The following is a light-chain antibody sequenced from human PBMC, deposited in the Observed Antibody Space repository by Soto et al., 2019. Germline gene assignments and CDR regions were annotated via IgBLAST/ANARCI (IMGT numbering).Light chain of an antibody. CDR1: TSNIGTFY. CDR2: TDN. Sequence: QSVLTQPPSASSTPGQTVTISCSGSTSNIGTFYVYWYQQLPGTAPKVLIYTDNERPSGVPDRFSGSKSGTSASLAINGLQSGDEADYYCGAWDESLNGYVFGTGTKLTVL. V-gene: IGLV1-44*01. CDR3: GAWDESLNGYV. J-gene: IGLJ1*01.